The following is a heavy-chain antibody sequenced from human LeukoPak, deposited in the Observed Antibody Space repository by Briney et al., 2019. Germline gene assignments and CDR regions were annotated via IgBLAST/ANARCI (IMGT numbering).Heavy chain of an antibody. CDR2: IYYSGST. V-gene: IGHV4-59*01. D-gene: IGHD3-10*01. J-gene: IGHJ6*03. CDR3: ARGRSTSVYYYYMDV. Sequence: SETQSLTCTVSGGSISSYYWSWIRQPPGKGLEWIGYIYYSGSTNYNPSLKSRVTISVDTSKNQFSLKLSSVTAADTAVYYCARGRSTSVYYYYMDVWGKGTTITVSS. CDR1: GGSISSYY.